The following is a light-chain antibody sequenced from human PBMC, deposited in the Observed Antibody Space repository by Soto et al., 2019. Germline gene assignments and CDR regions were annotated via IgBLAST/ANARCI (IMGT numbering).Light chain of an antibody. CDR3: SSYAGNNNYV. CDR2: EVS. J-gene: IGLJ1*01. CDR1: SSDVGGYNY. V-gene: IGLV2-8*01. Sequence: QSALTQPPSASGSAGQSVTISCTGTSSDVGGYNYVSWYQQHPGKAPKLMIYEVSNRPSGVPDRFSGSKSGDTASLTVSGLQAEDEADYYCSSYAGNNNYVFGTGTKLTVL.